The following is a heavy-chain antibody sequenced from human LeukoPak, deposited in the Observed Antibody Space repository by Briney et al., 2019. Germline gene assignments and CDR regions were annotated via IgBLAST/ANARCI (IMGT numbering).Heavy chain of an antibody. D-gene: IGHD3-3*01. J-gene: IGHJ3*02. V-gene: IGHV3-21*01. CDR1: GFTFSSYS. CDR3: ARALRFLEWLGANAFDI. CDR2: ISSSSSYI. Sequence: GGSLRLSCAASGFTFSSYSMNWVRQAPGKGLEWVSSISSSSSYIYYADSVKGRFTISRDNAKNSLYLQMNSLRAEDTAVYYCARALRFLEWLGANAFDIWGQGTMVTVSS.